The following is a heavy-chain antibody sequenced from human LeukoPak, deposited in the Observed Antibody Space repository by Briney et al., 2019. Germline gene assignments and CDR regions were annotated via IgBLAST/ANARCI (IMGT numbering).Heavy chain of an antibody. J-gene: IGHJ4*02. CDR1: GGSISSYY. Sequence: PSETLPLTCTVSGGSISSYYWSWIRQPPGKGLEWIGYIYYSGSTNYNPSLKSRVTISVDTSKNQFSLKLSSVTAADTAVYYCARETEWLIDYWGQGTLVTVSS. CDR2: IYYSGST. D-gene: IGHD6-19*01. V-gene: IGHV4-59*01. CDR3: ARETEWLIDY.